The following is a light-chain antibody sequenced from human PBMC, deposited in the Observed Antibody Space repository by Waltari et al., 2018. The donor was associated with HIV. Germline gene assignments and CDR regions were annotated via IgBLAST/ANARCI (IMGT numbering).Light chain of an antibody. V-gene: IGLV2-14*03. CDR2: DVT. Sequence: QSALTQPASVSGSPGQSITISCTGTSSDVGAYNYVSWYQQHPGQAPKIMIFDVTNRPPWVSNRFSGSKAGNTASLIIIGLQTEDEATYYCSSYTRSKTLVFGGGTKLTVL. J-gene: IGLJ2*01. CDR1: SSDVGAYNY. CDR3: SSYTRSKTLV.